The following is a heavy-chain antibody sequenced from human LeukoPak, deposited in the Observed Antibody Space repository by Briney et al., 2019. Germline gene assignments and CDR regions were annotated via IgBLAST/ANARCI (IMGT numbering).Heavy chain of an antibody. CDR1: GYSITSGYY. CDR2: MYHSGRT. CDR3: ARHAGRKKEMTTVTAGFDP. Sequence: SETLSLTCTVSGYSITSGYYWGWIRQSPGKGLEWIGTMYHSGRTYYNPSLKSRVTISVDTSKNQFSLKLSSATAADTAVYYCARHAGRKKEMTTVTAGFDPWGQGTLVTVSS. J-gene: IGHJ5*02. D-gene: IGHD4-17*01. V-gene: IGHV4-38-2*02.